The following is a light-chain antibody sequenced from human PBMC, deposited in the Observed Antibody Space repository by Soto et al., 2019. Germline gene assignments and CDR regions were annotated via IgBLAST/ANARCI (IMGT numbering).Light chain of an antibody. V-gene: IGKV3-20*01. CDR3: QHFGNSLWT. Sequence: EIVLTQSPGTLSLSPGERATLSCRASQSVVSRNLAWYQQKSGQAPRLLIYGASSRAIHTPDRFSGSGSGTDFTLTISGLEPEDFAVYYCQHFGNSLWTFGQGTKVEI. CDR2: GAS. J-gene: IGKJ1*01. CDR1: QSVVSRN.